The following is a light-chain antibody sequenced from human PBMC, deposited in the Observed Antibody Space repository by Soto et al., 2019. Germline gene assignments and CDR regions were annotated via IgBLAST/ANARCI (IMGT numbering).Light chain of an antibody. V-gene: IGLV2-18*01. Sequence: QSALTQPPSVSGSPGQSVTISCSGTIDDVTAYYRVSWYQQTPGTAPKLMIYDVSNRPSGVPDRFSGSRSGNTASLTISGLQAEDEGDYYCSVCTRTSTYVFGTGTKVTVL. CDR2: DVS. J-gene: IGLJ1*01. CDR3: SVCTRTSTYV. CDR1: IDDVTAYYR.